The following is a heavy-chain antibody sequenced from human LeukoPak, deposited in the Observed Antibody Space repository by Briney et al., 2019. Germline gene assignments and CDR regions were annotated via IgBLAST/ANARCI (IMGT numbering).Heavy chain of an antibody. CDR3: ARVFGSGPGGYLEYFYH. V-gene: IGHV3-33*01. CDR1: GFTFTSYG. CDR2: ICYDGSNK. Sequence: GRSLRLSCAASGFTFTSYGMHWVRQAPGKGLEGVAVICYDGSNKNYADPVKGRFTITRDNSKNTPYLQMNSLRAEDTAVYYCARVFGSGPGGYLEYFYHWGQGTLVTVSS. D-gene: IGHD3-10*01. J-gene: IGHJ1*01.